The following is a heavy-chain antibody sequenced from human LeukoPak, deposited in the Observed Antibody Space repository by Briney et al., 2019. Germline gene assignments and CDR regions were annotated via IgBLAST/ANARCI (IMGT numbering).Heavy chain of an antibody. D-gene: IGHD6-19*01. CDR3: ASLSSGWYYFDY. CDR1: GFTFSSYE. J-gene: IGHJ4*02. V-gene: IGHV3-48*03. Sequence: GGSLRLSCAASGFTFSSYEMNWVRQAPGKGLEWVSYISSSGSTVYYADSVKGRFTISRDNAKNSLYLQMNSLRAEDTAVYYCASLSSGWYYFDYWGQGTLVTVSS. CDR2: ISSSGSTV.